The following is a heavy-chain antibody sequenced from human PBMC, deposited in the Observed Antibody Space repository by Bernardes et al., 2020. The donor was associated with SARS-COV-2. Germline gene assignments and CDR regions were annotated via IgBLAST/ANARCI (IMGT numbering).Heavy chain of an antibody. CDR2: IWFDEKTK. CDR1: GFTFSNYG. D-gene: IGHD4-17*01. J-gene: IGHJ4*02. CDR3: GADGWQ. Sequence: GGSLRLSCAASGFTFSNYGMHWVRQAPGKGLEWVAVIWFDEKTKYYADSVKGRFTISRDNSKNTLYLQMNSLRAEDTAVYYCGADGWQWGQGTLVTVSS. V-gene: IGHV3-33*08.